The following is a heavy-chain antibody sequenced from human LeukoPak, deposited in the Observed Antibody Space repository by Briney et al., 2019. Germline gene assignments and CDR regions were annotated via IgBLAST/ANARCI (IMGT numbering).Heavy chain of an antibody. Sequence: LGGSLSLSCAASGFTFSSYSMNRVPQAPGPGLEGVSYISSRSSTIYYAASVKGRITISRDNAKNSLYLQMNSLRAEDTAVYYCARDYDCSGGSCYSYYFDYWGQGTLVTVSS. CDR2: ISSRSSTI. D-gene: IGHD2-15*01. V-gene: IGHV3-48*01. J-gene: IGHJ4*02. CDR1: GFTFSSYS. CDR3: ARDYDCSGGSCYSYYFDY.